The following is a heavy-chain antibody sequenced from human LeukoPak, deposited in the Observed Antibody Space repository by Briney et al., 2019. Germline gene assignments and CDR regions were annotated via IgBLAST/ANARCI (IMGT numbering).Heavy chain of an antibody. V-gene: IGHV3-33*01. CDR1: GFTFSSYG. Sequence: PGGSLRLSCAASGFTFSSYGMHWVRQAPGKGLEWVAVIWYDGSNKYYAGSVKGRFTISRDNSKNTLYLQMNSLRAEDTAVYYCAGTNQWEPKNGYYYYGMDVWGQGTTVTVSS. CDR2: IWYDGSNK. J-gene: IGHJ6*02. CDR3: AGTNQWEPKNGYYYYGMDV. D-gene: IGHD1-26*01.